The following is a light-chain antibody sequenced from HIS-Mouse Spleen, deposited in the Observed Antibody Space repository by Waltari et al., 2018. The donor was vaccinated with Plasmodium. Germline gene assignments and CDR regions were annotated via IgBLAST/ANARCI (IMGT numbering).Light chain of an antibody. V-gene: IGLV2-23*01. CDR2: EGS. J-gene: IGLJ2*01. CDR3: CSYAGSRV. CDR1: SSDAGRYNL. Sequence: SALTQPASVSGSPGQSIPLCCTGTSSDAGRYNLVAWDQQHPGKAPKLMIYEGSKRPSGVSNRFSGSKSGNTASLTISGLQAEDEADYYCCSYAGSRVFGGGTKLTVL.